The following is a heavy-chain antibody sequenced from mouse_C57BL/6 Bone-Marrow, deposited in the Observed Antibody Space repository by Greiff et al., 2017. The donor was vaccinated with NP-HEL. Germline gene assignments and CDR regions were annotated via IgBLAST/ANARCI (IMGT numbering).Heavy chain of an antibody. D-gene: IGHD1-1*01. J-gene: IGHJ1*03. CDR3: ARTITTGHNV. CDR1: GYTFTDYY. Sequence: QVQLKESGAELVRPGASVKLSCKASGYTFTDYYINWVKQRPGQGLEWIARIYPGSGNTYYNEKFKGKATLTAEKSSSTAYMQLSSLTSEDSAVYFCARTITTGHNVWGTGTTVTVSS. CDR2: IYPGSGNT. V-gene: IGHV1-76*01.